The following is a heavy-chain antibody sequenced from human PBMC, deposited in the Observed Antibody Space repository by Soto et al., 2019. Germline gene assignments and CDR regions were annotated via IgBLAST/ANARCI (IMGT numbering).Heavy chain of an antibody. CDR1: GGSISSYY. CDR2: IYYSGST. CDR3: ARMAYRITMVRGVIIHYGCFD. V-gene: IGHV4-59*01. J-gene: IGHJ5*02. D-gene: IGHD3-10*01. Sequence: SETLSLTCTVSGGSISSYYWSWIRQPPGKGLEWIGYIYYSGSTNYNPSLKSRVTISVDTSKNQFSLKLSSVTAADTAVYYCARMAYRITMVRGVIIHYGCFD.